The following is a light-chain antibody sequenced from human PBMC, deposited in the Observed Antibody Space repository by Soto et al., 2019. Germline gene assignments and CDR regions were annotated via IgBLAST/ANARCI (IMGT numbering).Light chain of an antibody. CDR3: AAWDDSLNGPRFV. CDR1: SSNIESNT. Sequence: QSVLTQPPSASGTPGQRVTISCSGSSSNIESNTVSWFQQLPRTAPKLLIYSNNQRPSGVPDRFSGSKSGTSASLAISGLQSEDEADYYCAAWDDSLNGPRFVFGTGTKVTVL. CDR2: SNN. V-gene: IGLV1-44*01. J-gene: IGLJ1*01.